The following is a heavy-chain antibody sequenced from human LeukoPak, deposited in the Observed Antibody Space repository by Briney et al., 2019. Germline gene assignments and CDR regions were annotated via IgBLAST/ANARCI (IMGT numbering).Heavy chain of an antibody. V-gene: IGHV3-23*01. CDR2: IFPSGGEI. J-gene: IGHJ4*02. CDR3: AKVLVDSSGWYPIWYFDY. D-gene: IGHD6-19*01. Sequence: GGSLRLSCAASGFTFSTFAMIWVRQPPGKGLEWVSSIFPSGGEIHYADSVRGRFTISRDNSKSTLSLQMNSLRAEDTAIYYCAKVLVDSSGWYPIWYFDYWGQGTLVTVSS. CDR1: GFTFSTFA.